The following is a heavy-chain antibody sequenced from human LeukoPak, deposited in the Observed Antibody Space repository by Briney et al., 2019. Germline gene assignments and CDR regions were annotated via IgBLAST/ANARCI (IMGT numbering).Heavy chain of an antibody. J-gene: IGHJ4*02. CDR2: IYYSGST. CDR1: GGSISSYY. V-gene: IGHV4-59*01. D-gene: IGHD3-16*02. Sequence: SETLSLTCTVSGGSISSYYWSWIRQPPGKGLEWIGYIYYSGSTNYNPSLKSRVTISVDTSKNQFSLKLSSVTAAVTAVYYCARYPGDDYVWGSYREAFYFDYWGQGTLVTVSS. CDR3: ARYPGDDYVWGSYREAFYFDY.